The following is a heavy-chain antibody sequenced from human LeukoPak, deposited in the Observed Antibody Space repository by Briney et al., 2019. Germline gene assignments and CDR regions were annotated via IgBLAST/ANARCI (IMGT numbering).Heavy chain of an antibody. V-gene: IGHV3-48*03. CDR2: ISSSGSTI. J-gene: IGHJ4*02. D-gene: IGHD4-17*01. CDR1: GFTFSSYE. CDR3: ARLRGVNGDYA. Sequence: GGSLRLSCAASGFTFSSYEMNWVRQAPGKGLEGVSYISSSGSTIYYADSVKGRFTISRDNAKNSLYLQMNSLRAEDTAVYYCARLRGVNGDYAWGQGPLVTVSS.